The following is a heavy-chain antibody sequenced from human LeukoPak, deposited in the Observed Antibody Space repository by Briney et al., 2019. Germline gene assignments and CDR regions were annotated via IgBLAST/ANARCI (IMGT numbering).Heavy chain of an antibody. CDR2: ISGSGAST. CDR1: GFTFSSYA. J-gene: IGHJ4*02. V-gene: IGHV3-23*01. Sequence: SGGSLRLSCAASGFTFSSYAMHWVRQAPGKGLEWVSAISGSGASTYYADSVKGRFTISRDNSRDTLYLQMNSLRAEDTAVYYCAKDLRVYWGQGTLVTVSS. CDR3: AKDLRVY.